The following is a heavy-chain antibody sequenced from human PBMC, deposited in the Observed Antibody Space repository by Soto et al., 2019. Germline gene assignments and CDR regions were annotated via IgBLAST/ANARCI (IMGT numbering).Heavy chain of an antibody. CDR3: ARGGSSSWYSYGMGV. CDR2: IIPIFGTA. J-gene: IGHJ6*02. D-gene: IGHD6-13*01. CDR1: GGTFSSYA. V-gene: IGHV1-69*06. Sequence: QVQLVQSGAEVKKPGSSVKVSCKASGGTFSSYAISWVRQAPGQGLEWMGGIIPIFGTANYAQKFQGRVRVTADKSTSEAYMESSSLRSEDRAVYCCARGGSSSWYSYGMGVWGQGTTVSVSS.